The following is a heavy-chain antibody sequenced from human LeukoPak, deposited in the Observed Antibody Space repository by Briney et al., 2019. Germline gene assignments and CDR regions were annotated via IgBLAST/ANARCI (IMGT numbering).Heavy chain of an antibody. Sequence: ASVKVSCKASGYTFTSYGISWVRQAPGQGLEWMGWISAYNGNTNYAQKLQGRITMTRSASINTAYMGLTDLRSEDTAVYYCARAPRSWGFDYWGQGTLVTVSS. CDR3: ARAPRSWGFDY. CDR2: ISAYNGNT. D-gene: IGHD7-27*01. V-gene: IGHV1-18*01. J-gene: IGHJ4*02. CDR1: GYTFTSYG.